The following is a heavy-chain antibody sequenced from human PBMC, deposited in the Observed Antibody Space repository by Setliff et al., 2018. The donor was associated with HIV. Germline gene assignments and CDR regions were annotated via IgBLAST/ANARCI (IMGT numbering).Heavy chain of an antibody. Sequence: KPSETLSLTCTVPGGSISSRNYYWAWIRQPPGKGLEWIGTIYYSGTTHYNPSLNSRVIISVDTSKNQFSLRLNSVTAADTAVYYCARHSLGNIGDYIRIGAIDIWGQGTMVTVSS. CDR1: GGSISSRNYY. D-gene: IGHD4-17*01. J-gene: IGHJ3*02. CDR3: ARHSLGNIGDYIRIGAIDI. CDR2: IYYSGTT. V-gene: IGHV4-39*01.